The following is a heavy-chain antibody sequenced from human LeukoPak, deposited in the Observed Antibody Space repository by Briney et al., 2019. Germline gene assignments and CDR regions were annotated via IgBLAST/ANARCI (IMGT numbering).Heavy chain of an antibody. J-gene: IGHJ3*02. D-gene: IGHD3-10*01. V-gene: IGHV3-20*04. CDR1: GFTFSSYW. CDR3: VKDKGYIGEDAFDI. Sequence: PGGSLRLSCAASGFTFSSYWMSWVRQAPGKGLEWVSGINWSGGSIGYADSVKGRFTISRDNAKNSLYLQMNSLRAEDTALYYCVKDKGYIGEDAFDIWGQGTMVTVSS. CDR2: INWSGGSI.